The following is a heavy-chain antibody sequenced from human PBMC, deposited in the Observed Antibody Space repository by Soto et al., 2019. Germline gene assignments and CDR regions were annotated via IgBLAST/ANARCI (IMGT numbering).Heavy chain of an antibody. Sequence: GASVKVSCKASGVTFSSYAISWVRQAPGQGLEWMGGIIPIFGTANYAQKFQGRVTITADKSTSTAYMELSSLRSEDTAVYYCAREGYYDSSGYYPNWFDPWGQGTLVTVPQ. J-gene: IGHJ5*02. CDR2: IIPIFGTA. D-gene: IGHD3-22*01. CDR1: GVTFSSYA. V-gene: IGHV1-69*06. CDR3: AREGYYDSSGYYPNWFDP.